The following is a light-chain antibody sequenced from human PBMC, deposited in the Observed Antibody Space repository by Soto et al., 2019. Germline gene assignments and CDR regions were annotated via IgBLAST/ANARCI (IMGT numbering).Light chain of an antibody. J-gene: IGLJ1*01. CDR3: SSYSSSSTTLHV. V-gene: IGLV2-14*01. CDR1: SSDVGAYNS. CDR2: EVS. Sequence: QSALTQPASVSGSPGQSITISCTGTSSDVGAYNSVSWYQQHPGKPPKLMIYEVSSRPSGVSSRFSGSKSGSTASLTISGLQAEDEADYYCSSYSSSSTTLHVFGTGTKLTV.